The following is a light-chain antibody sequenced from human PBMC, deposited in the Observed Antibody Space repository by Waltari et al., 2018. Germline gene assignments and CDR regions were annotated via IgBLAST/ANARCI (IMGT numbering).Light chain of an antibody. V-gene: IGKV4-1*01. CDR3: QQYYALPRA. CDR1: QSVLYSSNNKNY. CDR2: WAS. J-gene: IGKJ1*01. Sequence: DIVMTQSPDSLAVSLGERATINCKSSQSVLYSSNNKNYLAWYQHKPGQPPKLLIYWASTRVSGVPDRFSGGGSGTDFALTITSLQAEDVAVYYCQQYYALPRAFGQGTKVEI.